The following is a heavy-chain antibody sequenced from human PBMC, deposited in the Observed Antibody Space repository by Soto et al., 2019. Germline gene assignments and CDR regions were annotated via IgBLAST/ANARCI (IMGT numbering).Heavy chain of an antibody. V-gene: IGHV4-4*02. D-gene: IGHD1-26*01. CDR1: GGSSTTSVL. Sequence: SETLSLTXDGSGGSSTTSVLWTWVRQFPGRGLEWIGEIAHDGHTNYNPSLSGRVTMSVDLSNSQFSLNVASVNAADTAVYFCAGGRDYDYWGQGTLVTVYS. CDR3: AGGRDYDY. J-gene: IGHJ4*02. CDR2: IAHDGHT.